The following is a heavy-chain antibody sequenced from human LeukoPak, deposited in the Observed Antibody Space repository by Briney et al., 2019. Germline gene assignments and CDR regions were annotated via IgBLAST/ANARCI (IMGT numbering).Heavy chain of an antibody. Sequence: ASVKVSCKASGYTFTRYGISWVRQAPGQGLEWMGWISAYNGNTNYAQKLQGRVTMTTDTSTSTAYMELSSLRSEDTAVYYCAREDHETYYYDSSGYWWYYWGQGTLVTVSS. CDR1: GYTFTRYG. V-gene: IGHV1-18*01. CDR2: ISAYNGNT. CDR3: AREDHETYYYDSSGYWWYY. J-gene: IGHJ4*02. D-gene: IGHD3-22*01.